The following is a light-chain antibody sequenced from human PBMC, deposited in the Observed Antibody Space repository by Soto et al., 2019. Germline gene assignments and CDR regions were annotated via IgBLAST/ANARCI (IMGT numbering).Light chain of an antibody. CDR3: SSYTTTNTRQIV. CDR2: ANT. CDR1: SSNIGAGYD. Sequence: QSVLTQPPSVSGAIGQRVTISCTGSSSNIGAGYDVHWYQQLPGTAPRLLINANTNRPSGVPDRFSGSKSGTSASLAISGLQAEDEGDYFCSSYTTTNTRQIVFGTGTKVTV. J-gene: IGLJ1*01. V-gene: IGLV1-40*01.